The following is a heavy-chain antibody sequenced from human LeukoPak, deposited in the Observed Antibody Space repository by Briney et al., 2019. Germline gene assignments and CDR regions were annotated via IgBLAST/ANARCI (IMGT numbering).Heavy chain of an antibody. V-gene: IGHV3-33*01. D-gene: IGHD2-15*01. CDR1: GFTFSSYG. Sequence: GGSLRLSRAASGFTFSSYGMHWGRQAPGQGLEGVAVIWIDGSNKYYADSVKGRFTISRDNSKNTLYLQMNSLRAEDTAVYYCARAIRFGGYFDYWGQGTLVTVST. CDR2: IWIDGSNK. CDR3: ARAIRFGGYFDY. J-gene: IGHJ4*02.